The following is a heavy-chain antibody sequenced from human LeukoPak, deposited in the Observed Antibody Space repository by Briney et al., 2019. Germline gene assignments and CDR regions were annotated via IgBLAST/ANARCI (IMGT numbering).Heavy chain of an antibody. V-gene: IGHV3-9*01. D-gene: IGHD5-12*01. Sequence: PGGSLRLSCAASGFTFDDYAMHWVRQAPGKGLEWVSGISWNSGSIGYVDSVKGRFTISRDNAKNSLYLQMNSLRAEDTALYYCARYIVAAIGAFDYWGQGTLVTVSS. CDR1: GFTFDDYA. J-gene: IGHJ4*02. CDR2: ISWNSGSI. CDR3: ARYIVAAIGAFDY.